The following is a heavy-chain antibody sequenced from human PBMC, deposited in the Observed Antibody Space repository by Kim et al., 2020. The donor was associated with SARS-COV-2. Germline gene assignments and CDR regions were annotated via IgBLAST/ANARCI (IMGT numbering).Heavy chain of an antibody. J-gene: IGHJ4*02. V-gene: IGHV1-69*13. D-gene: IGHD5-12*01. Sequence: SVKVSCKASGGTFSSYAISWVRQAPGQGLEWMGGIIPIFGTANYAQKFQGRVTITADESTSTAYMELSSLRSEDTAVYYCARGALEATVVTMFDYWGQGTLVTVSS. CDR1: GGTFSSYA. CDR3: ARGALEATVVTMFDY. CDR2: IIPIFGTA.